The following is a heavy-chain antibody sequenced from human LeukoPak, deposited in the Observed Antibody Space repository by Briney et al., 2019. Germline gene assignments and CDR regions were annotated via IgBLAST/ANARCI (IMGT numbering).Heavy chain of an antibody. V-gene: IGHV3-9*01. CDR3: AKDQTDTAMVLDY. D-gene: IGHD5-18*01. CDR1: GFTFDDYA. Sequence: GGSLRLSCAASGFTFDDYAMHWVRQAPGKGLEWVSGISWNSGSIGYADSVKGRFTISRDNAKNSLYLQMNSLRAEDTALYYCAKDQTDTAMVLDYWGQETLVTVSS. J-gene: IGHJ4*02. CDR2: ISWNSGSI.